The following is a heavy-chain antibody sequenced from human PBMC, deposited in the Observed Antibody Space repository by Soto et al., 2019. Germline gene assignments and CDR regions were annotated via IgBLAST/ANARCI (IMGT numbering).Heavy chain of an antibody. J-gene: IGHJ4*02. D-gene: IGHD2-21*01. CDR2: ASGSGAST. Sequence: EGSRRHCGAASGFTFSSYAMSWGRQALGKGIELISAASGSGASTYSPDSVKGPFTITKDNSTNTLYLQMNSLRAEDTAVYYCAKVPYSSLTGLGGLPYLHSYSAQGPSDTVSA. CDR1: GFTFSSYA. CDR3: AKVPYSSLTGLGGLPYLHSY. V-gene: IGHV3-23*01.